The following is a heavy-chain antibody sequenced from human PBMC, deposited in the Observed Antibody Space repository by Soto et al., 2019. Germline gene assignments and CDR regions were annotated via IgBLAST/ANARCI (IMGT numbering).Heavy chain of an antibody. CDR3: VTSLNYDFWRDGGRHYYFDY. V-gene: IGHV4-4*02. CDR1: GGSISSSYW. D-gene: IGHD3-3*01. J-gene: IGHJ4*02. Sequence: SETLSLTCAVSGGSISSSYWWNWVRQPPGKGLEWIGKIYHSGSTNYNPSLKNRVTILVDKSNNQFSLRLSSVTAADTAVYFCVTSLNYDFWRDGGRHYYFDYWGQGTLVTVSS. CDR2: IYHSGST.